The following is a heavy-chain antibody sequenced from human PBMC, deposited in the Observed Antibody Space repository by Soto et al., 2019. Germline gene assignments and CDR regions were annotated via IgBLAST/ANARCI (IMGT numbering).Heavy chain of an antibody. CDR3: AKGDSGSPSYGMDV. CDR1: GFSLDDYA. Sequence: EVQLVESGGGLVQPGRSLRLSCAASGFSLDDYAMHWVRQVPGKGLEWVSGISWNSGKNGYADSVKGRFTVSRDNTKNSVYLQMNSLRGEDTALYYCAKGDSGSPSYGMDVWGQGTTVTVSS. D-gene: IGHD6-6*01. J-gene: IGHJ6*02. CDR2: ISWNSGKN. V-gene: IGHV3-9*01.